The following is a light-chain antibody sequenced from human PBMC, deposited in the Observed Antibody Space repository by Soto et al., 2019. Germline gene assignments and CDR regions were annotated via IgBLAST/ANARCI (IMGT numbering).Light chain of an antibody. CDR3: HQRQSWPRT. Sequence: EIVRTQSPSTLSVSPRERATLSCRASQSVSSNLAWYQQKPGQAPRLLIYGTSTRATGIPARFSGSGSGTEFTLTISSLQSEDFAVYYCHQRQSWPRTVGQGTKVDI. CDR1: QSVSSN. J-gene: IGKJ1*01. CDR2: GTS. V-gene: IGKV3-15*01.